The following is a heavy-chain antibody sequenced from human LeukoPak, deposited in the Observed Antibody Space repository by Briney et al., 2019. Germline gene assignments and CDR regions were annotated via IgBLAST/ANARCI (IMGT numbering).Heavy chain of an antibody. CDR2: IYYSGST. CDR3: ARRIQLWLHDAFDI. CDR1: GGSISSYY. V-gene: IGHV4-59*08. Sequence: PSETLTLACTASGGSISSYYWRWVRQPPGKGLEWIGYIYYSGSTNYNPSLKSRVAISVDTYKNQFSLKLSSVTAADTAVYYCARRIQLWLHDAFDIWGQGTMVTVSS. D-gene: IGHD5-18*01. J-gene: IGHJ3*02.